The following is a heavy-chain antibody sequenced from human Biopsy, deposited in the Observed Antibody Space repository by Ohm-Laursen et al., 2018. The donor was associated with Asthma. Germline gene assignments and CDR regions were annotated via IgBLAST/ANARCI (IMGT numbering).Heavy chain of an antibody. V-gene: IGHV3-30*18. D-gene: IGHD3-3*01. Sequence: SLRLSCSASGFVFRSHAMHWVRQAPGKGLEWVAVVSYDGGVAHYADSMKGRFTISRDNAKSTLYLQMNRLRTDGTAVYYCAKRRGYSDLTDFDHWGQGTLVTVSS. CDR3: AKRRGYSDLTDFDH. CDR1: GFVFRSHA. J-gene: IGHJ4*02. CDR2: VSYDGGVA.